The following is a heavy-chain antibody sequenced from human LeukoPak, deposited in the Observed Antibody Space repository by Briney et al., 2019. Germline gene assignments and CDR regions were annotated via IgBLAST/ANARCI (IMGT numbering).Heavy chain of an antibody. CDR3: ARKNTQDAFDI. Sequence: GGSLRLSCAASGFTFSSYGMHWVRQAPGEGLEWVAVIWYDGSNDYYANSVKGRSTISRDNSKNTLYLQMNSLRAEDTAVYFCARKNTQDAFDIWGQGTMVTVSS. J-gene: IGHJ3*02. D-gene: IGHD2-15*01. CDR2: IWYDGSND. V-gene: IGHV3-33*01. CDR1: GFTFSSYG.